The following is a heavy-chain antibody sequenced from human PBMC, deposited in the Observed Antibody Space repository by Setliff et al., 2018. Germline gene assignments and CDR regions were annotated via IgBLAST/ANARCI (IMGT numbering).Heavy chain of an antibody. CDR2: ISHGGATK. V-gene: IGHV3-23*01. CDR3: AKRGSSWSPIDF. D-gene: IGHD6-13*01. Sequence: GGSLRLSCEASGFTFSNYAMGWVRQAPGKALEWISFISHGGATKYYADSVKGRFTISRDDSKNTLYLQMNSLRAEDTAVYYCAKRGSSWSPIDFWGQGTLVTVSS. J-gene: IGHJ4*02. CDR1: GFTFSNYA.